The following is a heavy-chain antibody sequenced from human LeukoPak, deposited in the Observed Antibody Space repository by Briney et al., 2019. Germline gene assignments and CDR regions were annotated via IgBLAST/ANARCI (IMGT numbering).Heavy chain of an antibody. D-gene: IGHD2-21*02. Sequence: GGSLRLSCAASGFTFSSYGMHWVRQAPGKGLEWVAVISYDGSNKYYADSVKGRFTISRDNSKNTLYLQMNSLRDEDTAVYYCGMATVSPDYYYYCGMDVWGQGTTVTVSS. J-gene: IGHJ6*02. V-gene: IGHV3-30*03. CDR2: ISYDGSNK. CDR1: GFTFSSYG. CDR3: GMATVSPDYYYYCGMDV.